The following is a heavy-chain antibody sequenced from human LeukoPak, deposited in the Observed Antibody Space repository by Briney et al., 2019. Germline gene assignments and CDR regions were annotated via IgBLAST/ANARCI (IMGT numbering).Heavy chain of an antibody. CDR3: ARSFPIYYGSGTYRAFDI. V-gene: IGHV4-39*07. J-gene: IGHJ3*02. Sequence: SETLSLTCTVSGGSISSSSYYWGWIRQPPGKGLEWIGSIYYSGSTYYNPSLKSRVTISVDTSKNQFSLKLSSVTAADTAVYYCARSFPIYYGSGTYRAFDIWGQGTMVTVSS. CDR2: IYYSGST. CDR1: GGSISSSSYY. D-gene: IGHD3-10*01.